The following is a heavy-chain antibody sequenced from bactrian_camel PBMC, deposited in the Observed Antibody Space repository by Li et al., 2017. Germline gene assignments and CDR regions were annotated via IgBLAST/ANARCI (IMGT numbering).Heavy chain of an antibody. Sequence: HVQLVESGGGSVQAGESLNLPCLATINSRSTYYLGWFRQSPGKVREFVAAVVEDGNTIYADPVKGRFTISQDNSENTVYLQMNNLKPEDTAMYYCAADKTPREVRGGRCWGNYRGQGTQVTVS. CDR2: VVEDGNT. D-gene: IGHD1*01. J-gene: IGHJ4*01. CDR1: INSRSTYY. V-gene: IGHV3S53*01. CDR3: AADKTPREVRGGRCWGNY.